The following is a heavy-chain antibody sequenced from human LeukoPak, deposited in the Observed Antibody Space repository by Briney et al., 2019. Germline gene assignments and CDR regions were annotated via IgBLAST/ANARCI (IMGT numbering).Heavy chain of an antibody. CDR2: IKPNSGGT. CDR1: GYTFTGYY. J-gene: IGHJ4*02. Sequence: ASVKVSCKASGYTFTGYYMHWVRQAPGQGLEWRGWIKPNSGGTNYAQKFQGRVTMTRGTSISTAYMELSRLRSDDTAVYYCARDRVIAVAGTVLSYWGQGTLVTV. V-gene: IGHV1-2*02. CDR3: ARDRVIAVAGTVLSY. D-gene: IGHD6-19*01.